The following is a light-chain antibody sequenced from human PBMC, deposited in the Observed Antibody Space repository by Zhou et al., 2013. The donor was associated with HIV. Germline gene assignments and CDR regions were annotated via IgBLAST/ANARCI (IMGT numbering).Light chain of an antibody. V-gene: IGKV3-20*01. CDR3: QQYGSSHPLT. J-gene: IGKJ1*01. CDR1: QTVISTF. CDR2: DSS. Sequence: EIVLIQSPATLSLSPGETATLSCTASQTVISTFLAWYQQKPGQAPRLLIYDSSSRAAGVPDRFSGAGSGTHFTLTISRLEAEDFAVYYCQQYGSSHPLTFGQGTMVEIK.